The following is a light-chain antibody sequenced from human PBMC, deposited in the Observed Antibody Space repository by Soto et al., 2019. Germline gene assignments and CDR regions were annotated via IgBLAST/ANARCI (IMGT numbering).Light chain of an antibody. V-gene: IGKV3-15*01. J-gene: IGKJ4*01. CDR2: GAS. CDR1: QSVSSN. CDR3: QQYNNWPLT. Sequence: IVITQSPATLSVSPGERATLACRASQSVSSNLAWYQEKPGQAPRLLIYGASTRDGGIPARFSGSGSGTEFTLTISSLQSEDFAVYYCQQYNNWPLTFGGGTKVDIK.